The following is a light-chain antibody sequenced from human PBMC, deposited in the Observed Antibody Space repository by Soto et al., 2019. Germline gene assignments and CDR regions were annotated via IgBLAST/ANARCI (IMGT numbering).Light chain of an antibody. Sequence: QSALTQPASVSGSPGQSITISCTGTSSDVGSYNLVSWYQQHPGKAPKLMIYEVSNRPSGVSTRFSGSKSGNTASLTISGLQAEDEADYYCTSHAGSNNYVFGTGTKVTVL. CDR1: SSDVGSYNL. V-gene: IGLV2-14*02. CDR2: EVS. CDR3: TSHAGSNNYV. J-gene: IGLJ1*01.